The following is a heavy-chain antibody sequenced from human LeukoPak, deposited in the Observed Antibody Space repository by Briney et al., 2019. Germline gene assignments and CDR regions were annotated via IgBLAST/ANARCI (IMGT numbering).Heavy chain of an antibody. J-gene: IGHJ6*02. D-gene: IGHD2-8*02. V-gene: IGHV1-46*01. Sequence: ASVKVSCKASGYTFTSYYMHWVRQAPGQGLEWMGIINPSGGSTSYAQKFQGRVTMTRDTSTSTVYMELSSLRSGGTAVYYCARGVRGSGDYYYYGMDVWGQGTTVTVSS. CDR2: INPSGGST. CDR1: GYTFTSYY. CDR3: ARGVRGSGDYYYYGMDV.